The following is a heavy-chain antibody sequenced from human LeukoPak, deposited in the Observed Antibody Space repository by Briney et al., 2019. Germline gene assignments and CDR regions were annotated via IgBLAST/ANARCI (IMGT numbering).Heavy chain of an antibody. Sequence: GGPLRLSCAASRSTFSNYWMTLVRQAPGKGLEWVANIKQDGSEKYYVDSVKGRFTISRDNAKNSLYLQITSLIAEDAAVYYCARDRGTTASIVGAFDIWGQGTMVTVSS. CDR1: RSTFSNYW. J-gene: IGHJ3*02. V-gene: IGHV3-7*01. D-gene: IGHD1-1*01. CDR3: ARDRGTTASIVGAFDI. CDR2: IKQDGSEK.